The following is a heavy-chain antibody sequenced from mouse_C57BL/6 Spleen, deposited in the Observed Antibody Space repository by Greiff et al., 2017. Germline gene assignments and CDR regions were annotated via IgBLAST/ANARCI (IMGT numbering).Heavy chain of an antibody. Sequence: QVQLQQPGAELVMPGASVKLSCKASGYTFTSYWMHWVKQRPGQGLEWIGEIDPSDSSTNYNQKFKSKSTLTVDTSSSTAYMQLSSLTSEDSAVYCCAKGGVQRSFAYWGQGTLVTVSA. V-gene: IGHV1-69*01. D-gene: IGHD1-1*01. CDR3: AKGGVQRSFAY. J-gene: IGHJ3*01. CDR1: GYTFTSYW. CDR2: IDPSDSST.